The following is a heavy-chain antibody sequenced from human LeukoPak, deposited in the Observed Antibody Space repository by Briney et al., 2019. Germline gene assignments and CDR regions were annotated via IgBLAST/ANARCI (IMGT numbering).Heavy chain of an antibody. CDR2: VSNDGSNQ. CDR3: ARELRAFDI. J-gene: IGHJ3*02. Sequence: GSLRLSCAASGFTFSSYAMSWVRQAPGKGLGGVSVVSNDGSNQDYTDSVKGRFIISRDDSKSTVYLQMNSLRVDDTAMYYCARELRAFDIWGQGTMVTVSS. V-gene: IGHV3-30-3*01. CDR1: GFTFSSYA.